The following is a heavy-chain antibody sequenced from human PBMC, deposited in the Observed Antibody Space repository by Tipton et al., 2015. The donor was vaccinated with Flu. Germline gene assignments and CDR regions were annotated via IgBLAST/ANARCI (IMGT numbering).Heavy chain of an antibody. CDR1: GGSISSYY. CDR3: ARDQVSPHLTYGMDV. Sequence: TLSLTCTVSGGSISSYYWSWIRQPPGKGLEWIGYIYYSGSTNYNPSLKSRVTISVDTSKNQFSLKLSSVTAADTAVYYCARDQVSPHLTYGMDVWGRGTTVTVSS. CDR2: IYYSGST. V-gene: IGHV4-59*01. J-gene: IGHJ6*02. D-gene: IGHD2-21*01.